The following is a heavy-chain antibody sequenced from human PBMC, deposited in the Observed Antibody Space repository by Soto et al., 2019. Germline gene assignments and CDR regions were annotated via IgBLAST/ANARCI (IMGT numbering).Heavy chain of an antibody. J-gene: IGHJ6*03. Sequence: QVPLVQSGAEVKKPGASVKVSCKASGYTFTSYDINWVRQATGQGLEWMGWMNPNSGNTGYAQKFQGRVTMTRNTTISTAYMDLSSLRSEDTAVYYCARGQSRGYYYYMGVWGKGTTVAVAS. CDR2: MNPNSGNT. V-gene: IGHV1-8*01. CDR1: GYTFTSYD. D-gene: IGHD3-10*01. CDR3: ARGQSRGYYYYMGV.